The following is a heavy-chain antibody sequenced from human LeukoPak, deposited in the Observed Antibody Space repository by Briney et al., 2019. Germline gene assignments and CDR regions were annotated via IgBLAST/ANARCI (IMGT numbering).Heavy chain of an antibody. CDR2: INPNSGGT. D-gene: IGHD6-19*01. CDR3: ARDLGGQWLGFYFDY. V-gene: IGHV1-2*06. J-gene: IGHJ4*02. Sequence: ASVKVSCKASGYTFTGYYMHWVRQAPGQGLEWMGRINPNSGGTNYAQKFQGRVTMTRDTSISTAYMELSRLRSDDTAVYYCARDLGGQWLGFYFDYWGQGTLVTVSS. CDR1: GYTFTGYY.